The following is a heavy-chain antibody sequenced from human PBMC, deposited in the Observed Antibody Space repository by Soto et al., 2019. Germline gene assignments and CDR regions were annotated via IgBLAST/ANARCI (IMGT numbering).Heavy chain of an antibody. CDR1: GGTFSTYM. J-gene: IGHJ3*01. D-gene: IGHD2-2*01. V-gene: IGHV1-69*02. CDR3: SIGSWSAETFDV. Sequence: QVHLVQSGAEVKKPGSSVKVSCKAAGGTFSTYMLIWVRQAPGQGLEWMGRIIPMLTVTNSAQKFQGRVTLTADKSTSTAFMELSSLRSDDTAVYYCSIGSWSAETFDVWGQGTMVTVFS. CDR2: IIPMLTVT.